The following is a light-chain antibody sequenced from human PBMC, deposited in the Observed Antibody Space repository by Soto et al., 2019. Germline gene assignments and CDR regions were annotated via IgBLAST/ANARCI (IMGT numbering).Light chain of an antibody. CDR1: QSSSSY. J-gene: IGKJ5*01. Sequence: DIEMTQSPSSLSASVGDRVTITCRASQSSSSYLNWYQQKPGKAPKLLIYAASSLQSGVPSRFSGSGSGTDFSLTISSLQPEDSATYYCQQSYSIPFTFGQGTRLEIK. CDR2: AAS. V-gene: IGKV1-39*01. CDR3: QQSYSIPFT.